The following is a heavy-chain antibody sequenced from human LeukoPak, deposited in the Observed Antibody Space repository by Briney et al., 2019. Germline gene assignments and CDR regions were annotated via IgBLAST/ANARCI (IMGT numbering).Heavy chain of an antibody. CDR3: AKDPGDDSSGYATLPHQSAPEGY. CDR1: GFTFSSYA. J-gene: IGHJ4*02. Sequence: GGSLRLSCAASGFTFSSYARSWVRQAPGKGLEWVSAISGSGGSTYYADSVKGRFTISRYNSKNTLHLQMNSLMAGGTSGYYSAKDPGDDSSGYATLPHQSAPEGYWGQGTLVTVSS. D-gene: IGHD3-22*01. CDR2: ISGSGGST. V-gene: IGHV3-23*01.